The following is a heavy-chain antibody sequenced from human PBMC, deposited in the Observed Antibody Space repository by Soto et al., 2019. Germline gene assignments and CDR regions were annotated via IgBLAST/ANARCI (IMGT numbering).Heavy chain of an antibody. CDR2: IFSNDEK. V-gene: IGHV2-26*01. CDR1: GFSLSNARMG. J-gene: IGHJ5*02. D-gene: IGHD5-18*01. CDR3: ARIRGSAMVANCFDH. Sequence: QVTLKESGPVLVKPTETLTLTCTVSGFSLSNARMGVSWIRQPPGKALEWLAHIFSNDEKSYSTSLKSRLTTSNNPSKSQVVLTMSNKDPADTAPYYCARIRGSAMVANCFDHWGQGTLVTVSS.